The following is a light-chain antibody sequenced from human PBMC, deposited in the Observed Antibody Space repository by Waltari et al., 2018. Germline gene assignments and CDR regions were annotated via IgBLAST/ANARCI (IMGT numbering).Light chain of an antibody. CDR3: MQATLWPWT. CDR1: QSLVHSDGNTY. J-gene: IGKJ1*01. V-gene: IGKV2-30*02. Sequence: DVVMTQSPLSLPVTLGQPASISCRSSQSLVHSDGNTYLNWFQQRPGQSPRRLIYKVPNRDSGVPDRFSGSGSGTDFTLKISRVEAEDVGVFYCMQATLWPWTFGQGTKVEIK. CDR2: KVP.